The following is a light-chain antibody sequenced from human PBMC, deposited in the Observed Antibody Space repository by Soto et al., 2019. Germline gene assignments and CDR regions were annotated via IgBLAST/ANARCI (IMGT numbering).Light chain of an antibody. CDR2: EVS. V-gene: IGLV2-14*01. J-gene: IGLJ1*01. Sequence: QSALTQPASVSGSPGQSITISCTGTTSDLGDYKYISWYQQHPGKVPKLIIYEVSNRPSGVSNRFSGSKSGNTASLTISGLQAEDEADYYCSSYTSSSTLLYVFGTGTKVTVL. CDR1: TSDLGDYKY. CDR3: SSYTSSSTLLYV.